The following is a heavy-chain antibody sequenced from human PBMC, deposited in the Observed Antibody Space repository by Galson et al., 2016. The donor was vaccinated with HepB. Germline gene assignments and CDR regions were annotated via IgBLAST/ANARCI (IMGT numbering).Heavy chain of an antibody. D-gene: IGHD3-22*01. CDR2: IKPDGSEK. V-gene: IGHV3-7*03. J-gene: IGHJ1*01. CDR1: GFTFSSVW. CDR3: ALYYYDSSGFVEYFQQ. Sequence: SLRLSCATSGFTFSSVWMSWVRQAPGKGLEWVANIKPDGSEKYYVDSLKGSITISRDKAKNSQYLQMNSLRAEETAIYYCALYYYDSSGFVEYFQQWGQGTRVTVSS.